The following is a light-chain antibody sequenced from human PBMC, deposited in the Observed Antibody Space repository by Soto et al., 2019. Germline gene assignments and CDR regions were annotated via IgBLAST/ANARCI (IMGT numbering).Light chain of an antibody. J-gene: IGKJ1*01. V-gene: IGKV3-20*01. CDR1: QSVSSAY. CDR3: QQYGSSSTWT. CDR2: AAS. Sequence: EIVLTQSPGTLSLSPGERATLSCRASQSVSSAYLAWYQHKPGQPPTLLIYAASSRVTGIPDRFSGSGSGTDFTLTISRLEPEDFVVYYWQQYGSSSTWTFGQGTKVEIK.